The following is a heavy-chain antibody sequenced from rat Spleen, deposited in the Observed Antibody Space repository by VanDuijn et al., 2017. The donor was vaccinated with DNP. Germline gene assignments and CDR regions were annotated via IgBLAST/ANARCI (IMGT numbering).Heavy chain of an antibody. Sequence: EVQLVESGGGLVQPGRSLKLSCAASGFTFSAYYMAWVRQAPAKGLEWVAYIGSPAYAPYYTDSVKGRFAISRDNAKSTLYLQMNSLKSEDTATYYCARQTTVASGGYWGQGVMVTVSS. CDR1: GFTFSAYY. CDR3: ARQTTVASGGY. D-gene: IGHD1-3*01. J-gene: IGHJ2*01. V-gene: IGHV5-25*01. CDR2: IGSPAYAP.